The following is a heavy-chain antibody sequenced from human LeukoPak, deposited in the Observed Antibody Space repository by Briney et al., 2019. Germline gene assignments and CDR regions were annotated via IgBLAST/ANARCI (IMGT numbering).Heavy chain of an antibody. Sequence: GGSLRLSCAASGFTFSSYGMHWVRQAPGKGLEWVAVISYDGSNKYYADSVKGRFTISRDNSKNTLYLQMNSLRAEDTAVYYCAKDQQGDDFWSGYYQNYYMDVWGKGTTVTVSS. CDR3: AKDQQGDDFWSGYYQNYYMDV. J-gene: IGHJ6*03. CDR2: ISYDGSNK. V-gene: IGHV3-30*18. CDR1: GFTFSSYG. D-gene: IGHD3-3*01.